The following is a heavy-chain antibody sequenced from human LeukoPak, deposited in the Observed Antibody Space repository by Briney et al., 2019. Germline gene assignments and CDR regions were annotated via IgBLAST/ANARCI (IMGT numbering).Heavy chain of an antibody. CDR2: IKQDGSEK. CDR3: ARGCPARYNWNTYYMDV. D-gene: IGHD1/OR15-1a*01. CDR1: GFTFSSDW. V-gene: IGHV3-7*01. J-gene: IGHJ6*03. Sequence: HPGASLRLSCAASGFTFSSDWMSWVRQAPGKGLEGVANIKQDGSEKYYVDSVKGRFTISRDNANNSLYLQMNSLRAEDTAVYYCARGCPARYNWNTYYMDVWGKGTTVTVSS.